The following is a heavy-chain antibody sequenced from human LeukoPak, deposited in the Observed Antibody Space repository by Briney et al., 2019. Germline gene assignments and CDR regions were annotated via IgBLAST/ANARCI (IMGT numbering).Heavy chain of an antibody. CDR2: ISYDGNNK. CDR1: GFTFSTYA. V-gene: IGHV3-30-3*01. J-gene: IGHJ4*02. D-gene: IGHD1-26*01. Sequence: PGRSLRLSCAASGFTFSTYAMHWVRQAPGKGLEWVAVISYDGNNKYYGDSVKGRFTISRDNSRDTLYLQMNNLRVEDTAVYYCVRDCKGADHATDYWGQGTLVTVSS. CDR3: VRDCKGADHATDY.